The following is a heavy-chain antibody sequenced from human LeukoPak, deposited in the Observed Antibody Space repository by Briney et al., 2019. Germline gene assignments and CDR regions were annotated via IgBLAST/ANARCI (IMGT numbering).Heavy chain of an antibody. Sequence: SETLSLTCTVSGGSISSSSYFWGWIRQPPGKGLEWIGSIHFSGSAYYNPSLKSRVTISVDTSKNQFSLKVGSVTAAETAVYYCARLSRELQLVPSYFDYWGQGTLVTVSS. J-gene: IGHJ4*02. V-gene: IGHV4-39*01. CDR2: IHFSGSA. D-gene: IGHD6-13*01. CDR3: ARLSRELQLVPSYFDY. CDR1: GGSISSSSYF.